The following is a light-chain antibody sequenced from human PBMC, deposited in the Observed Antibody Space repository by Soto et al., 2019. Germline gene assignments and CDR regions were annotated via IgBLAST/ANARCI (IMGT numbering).Light chain of an antibody. V-gene: IGKV3-15*01. J-gene: IGKJ1*01. CDR3: QQYYNWLLT. CDR1: QSVSSN. Sequence: EIVMTQSPATLSVSPGERATLSCRASQSVSSNLAWYQQKPGQAPRLLIYGASTRATGTPARFSGSGSGTEFTLTISSLQSEDFAVYYCQQYYNWLLTFGQGTKVEIK. CDR2: GAS.